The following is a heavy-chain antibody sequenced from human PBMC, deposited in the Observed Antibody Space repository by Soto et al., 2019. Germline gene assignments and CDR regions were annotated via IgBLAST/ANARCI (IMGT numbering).Heavy chain of an antibody. CDR2: IKEDGSEK. D-gene: IGHD3-9*01. CDR1: GFTFSSYW. CDR3: ALGALRSLDWALDY. J-gene: IGHJ4*02. V-gene: IGHV3-7*01. Sequence: PGGSLRLSCVASGFTFSSYWMSWVRQAPGRGLEWVANIKEDGSEKYYVDSVKGRFTISRDNAKNPLYLQMNSLRAEDTAVYYCALGALRSLDWALDYWGQGTLVTVSS.